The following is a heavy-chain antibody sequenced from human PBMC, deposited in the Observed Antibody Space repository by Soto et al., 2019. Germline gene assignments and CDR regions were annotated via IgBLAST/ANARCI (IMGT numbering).Heavy chain of an antibody. CDR2: IHPSGQPI. CDR3: ARRASR. J-gene: IGHJ3*01. V-gene: IGHV3-48*03. Sequence: EVQLVESGGGLIQPGGSLRLDCAASGFTFSTSEMYWVRQAPGKGLEWVSYIHPSGQPIFYADSVKGRFTISRDNAKNSLYLQMSSLRAEDSAVYYCARRASRWGQGTMVTVSS. CDR1: GFTFSTSE. D-gene: IGHD1-26*01.